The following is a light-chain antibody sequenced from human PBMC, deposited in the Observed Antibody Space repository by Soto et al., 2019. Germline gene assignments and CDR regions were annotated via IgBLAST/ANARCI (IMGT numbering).Light chain of an antibody. Sequence: QSALTQPASVSGSPGQSITISCTGTSSDVGSYNLVSWYQQHPGKAAKLMIYEGSKRPSGVSNRFSGSKSGNTASLTISGLQAEDEADYYCCSYAGSSTFVVFGGGTKGIVL. CDR2: EGS. V-gene: IGLV2-23*03. CDR1: SSDVGSYNL. CDR3: CSYAGSSTFVV. J-gene: IGLJ2*01.